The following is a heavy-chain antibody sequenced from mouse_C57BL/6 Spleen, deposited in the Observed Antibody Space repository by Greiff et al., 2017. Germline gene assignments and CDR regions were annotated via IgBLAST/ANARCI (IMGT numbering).Heavy chain of an antibody. D-gene: IGHD1-2*01. J-gene: IGHJ4*01. CDR3: ARAGEYGKYYYAMDY. CDR2: ISDGGSYT. V-gene: IGHV5-4*03. CDR1: GFTFSSYA. Sequence: EVKLMESGGGLVKPGGSLKLSCEASGFTFSSYAMSWVRQTPEKRLEWVATISDGGSYTYYPDNVKGRFTISRDNAKNNLYLQMSHLKSEDTAMYYCARAGEYGKYYYAMDYWGQGTSVTVSS.